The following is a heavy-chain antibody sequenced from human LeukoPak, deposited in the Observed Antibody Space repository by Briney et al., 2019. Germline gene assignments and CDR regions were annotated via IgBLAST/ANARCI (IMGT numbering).Heavy chain of an antibody. J-gene: IGHJ1*01. CDR2: FSYTGSI. V-gene: IGHV4-61*01. D-gene: IGHD2-21*02. CDR1: GGSVSSCSYY. Sequence: SETLSLTCTVSGGSVSSCSYYWSWIRQPPGKGLEWIGYFSYTGSINYNPSLKSRATISVDTSKNQFSLKMTSVTAADTAVYYCARGYCGGDCYSTPYFQYWGQGTLVPVSS. CDR3: ARGYCGGDCYSTPYFQY.